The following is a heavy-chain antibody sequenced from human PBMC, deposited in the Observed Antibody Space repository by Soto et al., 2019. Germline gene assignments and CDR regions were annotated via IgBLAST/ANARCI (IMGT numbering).Heavy chain of an antibody. CDR3: ARAITGTRGYFYGVDV. J-gene: IGHJ6*02. CDR2: IYYTGNT. V-gene: IGHV4-31*03. CDR1: GASINGGGYY. D-gene: IGHD1-20*01. Sequence: QVQLQESGPGLVKPSQTLSLTCSVSGASINGGGYYWSWIRQHPGKGLEWIGHIYYTGNTYYNPSLKSRISISADPSKNQFSLRLTSVTAADTAVYYCARAITGTRGYFYGVDVWGQGTTVTVSS.